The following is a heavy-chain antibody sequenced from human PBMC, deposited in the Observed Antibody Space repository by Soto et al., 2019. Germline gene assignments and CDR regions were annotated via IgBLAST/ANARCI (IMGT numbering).Heavy chain of an antibody. V-gene: IGHV4-59*01. CDR1: GGSISSYY. CDR3: AGGPNYDFWSGYFRG. J-gene: IGHJ4*02. D-gene: IGHD3-3*01. CDR2: VYYTGTT. Sequence: SETLSLTCTVSGGSISSYYWSWIRQPPGKGLEWIGYVYYTGTTNYNPSLKSRVSISVDMSRSRFSLKLSSVTAADTAVYYGAGGPNYDFWSGYFRGWGQGTLVTVSS.